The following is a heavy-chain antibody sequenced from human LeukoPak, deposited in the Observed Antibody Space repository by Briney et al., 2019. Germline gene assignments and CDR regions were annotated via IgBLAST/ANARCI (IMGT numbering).Heavy chain of an antibody. V-gene: IGHV4-34*01. CDR1: GGSFIGYY. J-gene: IGHJ4*02. CDR2: INHSGST. CDR3: ARGFTEGATTKLFEY. Sequence: SEALSLTCARYGGSFIGYYWSWVRQPPGKGLEWIGEINHSGSTNYNPSLKSRVTISVDTSKNQFSLKLSSVTAADTAVYYCARGFTEGATTKLFEYWGQGTLVTVSS. D-gene: IGHD1-26*01.